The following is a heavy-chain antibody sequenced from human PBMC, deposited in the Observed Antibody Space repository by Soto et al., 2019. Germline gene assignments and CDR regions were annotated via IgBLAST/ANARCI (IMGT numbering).Heavy chain of an antibody. D-gene: IGHD3-16*02. Sequence: VASVKVSCKASGYTFTSYDINWVRQATGQGLEWMGWMNPNSGNTGYAQKFQGRVTMTRNTSISTAYMELSSLRSEDTAVYYCARERDYDYIWGSYRSKARPFDYWGQGTLVTVSS. J-gene: IGHJ4*02. CDR3: ARERDYDYIWGSYRSKARPFDY. CDR1: GYTFTSYD. CDR2: MNPNSGNT. V-gene: IGHV1-8*01.